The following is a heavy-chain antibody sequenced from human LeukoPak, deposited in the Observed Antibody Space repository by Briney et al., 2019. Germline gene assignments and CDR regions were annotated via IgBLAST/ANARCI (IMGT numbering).Heavy chain of an antibody. CDR2: IYYSGST. CDR3: ARGPRHYDYVWGSYRTLVYFDY. D-gene: IGHD3-16*02. Sequence: SETLSLTCTVSGGSISSSSYYWGWIRQPPGKGLEWIGSIYYSGSTYYNPSLKSRVTISVDMSKNQFSLKLSSVTAADTAVYYCARGPRHYDYVWGSYRTLVYFDYWGQGTLVTVSS. V-gene: IGHV4-39*01. J-gene: IGHJ4*02. CDR1: GGSISSSSYY.